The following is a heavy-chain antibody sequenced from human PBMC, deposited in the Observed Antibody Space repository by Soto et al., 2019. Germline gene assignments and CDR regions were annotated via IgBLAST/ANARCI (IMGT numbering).Heavy chain of an antibody. V-gene: IGHV1-3*01. CDR3: ATYCSGGSCYVY. Sequence: ASVKVSCKASGYTFTSYAMHWVRQAPGQRLEWMGWINAGNGNTKYSQKLQGRVTITRDTSASTAYMELNGLTSDDTAVYYCATYCSGGSCYVYWGQGTPVTVSS. D-gene: IGHD2-15*01. J-gene: IGHJ4*02. CDR2: INAGNGNT. CDR1: GYTFTSYA.